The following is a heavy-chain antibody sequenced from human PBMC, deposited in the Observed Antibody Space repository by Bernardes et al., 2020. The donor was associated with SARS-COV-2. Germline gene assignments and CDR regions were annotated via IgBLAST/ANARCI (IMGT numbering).Heavy chain of an antibody. J-gene: IGHJ6*03. V-gene: IGHV3-23*01. D-gene: IGHD3-10*01. CDR3: AKEERITMVRGVIIRGYYYYYMDV. CDR2: ISGSGGST. CDR1: GFTFSSYA. Sequence: GGSLRLSCAASGFTFSSYAMSWVRQAPGKGLEWVSAISGSGGSTYYADSVKGRFTISRDNSKNTLYLQMNSLRAEDTAVYYCAKEERITMVRGVIIRGYYYYYMDVWGKGTTVTVSS.